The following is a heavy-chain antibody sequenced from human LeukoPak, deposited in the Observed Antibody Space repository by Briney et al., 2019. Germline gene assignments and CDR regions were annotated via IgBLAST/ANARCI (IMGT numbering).Heavy chain of an antibody. D-gene: IGHD2/OR15-2a*01. J-gene: IGHJ4*02. V-gene: IGHV3-33*01. CDR3: ARHASTHYFDS. Sequence: GGSLRLSCVASGFTFSNYGMHWVRQAPGKGLEWVAIIWFDGSGTYYADSVKGRVTFSRDNSKNTLYLQMNSLRAEDTAMYYCARHASTHYFDSWAREPWSPSPQ. CDR2: IWFDGSGT. CDR1: GFTFSNYG.